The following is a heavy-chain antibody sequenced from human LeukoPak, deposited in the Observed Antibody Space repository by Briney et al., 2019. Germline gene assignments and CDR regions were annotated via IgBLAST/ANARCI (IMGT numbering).Heavy chain of an antibody. CDR1: GYRFTSYW. Sequence: GESLKISCKGSGYRFTSYWIGWVRQMPGKGLEWMGIIYPGDSDTRYSPSFQGQVTISADKSISTAYLQWSSLKASDTAMYYCARAYYYGSGSYYNIGYWGQGTLVTVSS. J-gene: IGHJ4*02. V-gene: IGHV5-51*01. CDR2: IYPGDSDT. D-gene: IGHD3-10*01. CDR3: ARAYYYGSGSYYNIGY.